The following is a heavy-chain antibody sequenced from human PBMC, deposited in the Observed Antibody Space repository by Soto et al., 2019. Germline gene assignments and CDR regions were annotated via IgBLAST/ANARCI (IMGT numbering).Heavy chain of an antibody. Sequence: EVQLLESGGGLVQPGGSLRLSCAASGFTFRSYAMSWVRQAPGKGLEWVSAISGGGCRTYYEDSLKGRFTISRDNSKNTMYLQTNRLRGVDTAVYYCAKGAGVDTAIRYYYSGMDAWGQGTTVTVSS. D-gene: IGHD5-18*01. J-gene: IGHJ6*02. CDR1: GFTFRSYA. V-gene: IGHV3-23*01. CDR2: ISGGGCRT. CDR3: AKGAGVDTAIRYYYSGMDA.